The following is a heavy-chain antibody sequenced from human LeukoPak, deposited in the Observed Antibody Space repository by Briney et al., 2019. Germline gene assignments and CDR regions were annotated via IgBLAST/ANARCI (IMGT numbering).Heavy chain of an antibody. CDR3: AKTPPSYGR. D-gene: IGHD4-23*01. CDR2: ISSSSSMI. Sequence: PGGSLRLSCAASGFTFSSYSMNWVRQAPGKGLEWVSYISSSSSMIYYADSVKGRFTISRDNAKNSLYLQMNSLRTEDTALYYCAKTPPSYGRWGQGTLVTVSS. J-gene: IGHJ4*02. CDR1: GFTFSSYS. V-gene: IGHV3-48*01.